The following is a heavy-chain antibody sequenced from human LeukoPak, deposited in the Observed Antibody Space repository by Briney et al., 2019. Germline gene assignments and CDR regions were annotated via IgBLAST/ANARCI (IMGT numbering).Heavy chain of an antibody. D-gene: IGHD3-3*01. Sequence: GGSLRLSCAASRFTFRNYGMHWVRQAPGKGLEWVAVIWYDGSNKYYVDSVEGRFTVSRDNSKNTLYLQMNSLRVEDTAIYYCARTLRFFRFLDVWGQGTTVTVSS. J-gene: IGHJ6*02. CDR2: IWYDGSNK. CDR1: RFTFRNYG. CDR3: ARTLRFFRFLDV. V-gene: IGHV3-33*01.